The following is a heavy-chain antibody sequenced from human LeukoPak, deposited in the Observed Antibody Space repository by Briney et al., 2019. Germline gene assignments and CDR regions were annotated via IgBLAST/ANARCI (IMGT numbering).Heavy chain of an antibody. J-gene: IGHJ4*02. CDR3: ARHPELYFFDY. CDR2: ISYSGST. V-gene: IGHV4-59*08. D-gene: IGHD3-10*01. CDR1: GAPISSYY. Sequence: SETLSLTCTVSGAPISSYYWSWIRQPPGKGLEWIGYISYSGSTNYNPSLKSRVTIPADTSKNQVPLTLSPVTAADTAVYYCARHPELYFFDYWGQGTLVTVSS.